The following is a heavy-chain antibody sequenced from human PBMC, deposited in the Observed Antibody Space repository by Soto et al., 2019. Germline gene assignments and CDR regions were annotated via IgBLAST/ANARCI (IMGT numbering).Heavy chain of an antibody. D-gene: IGHD2-15*01. V-gene: IGHV4-4*02. CDR3: ARAGRGYCSGGSCYAGLHGMDV. CDR2: IYHSGST. Sequence: QVQLQESGPGLVKPSGTLSLTCAVSGGSISSSNWWSWVRQPPGKGLEWIGEIYHSGSTNYNPSLKSLVTVSVDNSSNRSCLKLSSVSAADTAVYYCARAGRGYCSGGSCYAGLHGMDVWGQATTVTVPS. J-gene: IGHJ6*02. CDR1: GGSISSSNW.